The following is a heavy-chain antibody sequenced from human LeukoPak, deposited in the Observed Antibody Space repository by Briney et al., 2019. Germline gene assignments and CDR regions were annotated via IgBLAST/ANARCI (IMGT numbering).Heavy chain of an antibody. D-gene: IGHD6-6*01. J-gene: IGHJ5*02. V-gene: IGHV1-2*02. Sequence: GASVKVSCKASGYTFTGYYMHWVRQAPGQGLEWMGWINPNSGGTNYAQKFQGRVTMTRGMSTSTVYMELSSLRSEDTAVYYCARDGDHSSSSLSWFDPWGQGTLVTVSS. CDR2: INPNSGGT. CDR3: ARDGDHSSSSLSWFDP. CDR1: GYTFTGYY.